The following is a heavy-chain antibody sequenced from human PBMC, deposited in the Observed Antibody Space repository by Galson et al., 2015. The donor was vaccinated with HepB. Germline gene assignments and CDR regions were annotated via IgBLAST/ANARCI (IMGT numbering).Heavy chain of an antibody. V-gene: IGHV3-11*01. CDR2: ISHSDHTV. CDR3: ARGLHLEGIAAAACDY. J-gene: IGHJ4*02. CDR1: GFTFSDYY. Sequence: SLRLSCAASGFTFSDYYMTWIRQAPGKGLEWVSYISHSDHTVYYADSVEGRFTISRDNAKNSLYLQLNSLRVEDTAVYYCARGLHLEGIAAAACDYWGQGTLVTVSS. D-gene: IGHD6-13*01.